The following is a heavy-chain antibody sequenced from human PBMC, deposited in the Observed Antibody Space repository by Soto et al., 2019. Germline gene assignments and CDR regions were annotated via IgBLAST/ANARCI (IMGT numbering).Heavy chain of an antibody. CDR2: INPNSGGT. CDR3: ARSTGTHHPFEDY. V-gene: IGHV1-2*02. Sequence: QVQLVQSGAEVKKPGASVKVSCKASGYTFTGYYMHWVRQAPGQGLEWMGWINPNSGGTNYAQKSQGRVTMTRDTSISTAYMELSRLRSDDTAVYYWARSTGTHHPFEDYWGQGTLVTVSS. J-gene: IGHJ4*02. D-gene: IGHD1-1*01. CDR1: GYTFTGYY.